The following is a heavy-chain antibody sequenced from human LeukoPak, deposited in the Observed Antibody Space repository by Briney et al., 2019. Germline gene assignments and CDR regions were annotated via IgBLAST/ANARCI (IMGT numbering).Heavy chain of an antibody. CDR1: GYTFTSYY. Sequence: ASVKVSCKASGYTFTSYYMHWVRQAPGQGLEWMGIINPSGGSTSYAQKFQGRVTMTRDMSTSTVYMELSSLRSEDAAVYYCARGTSDDYGDYGFGYWGQGTLVTVSS. V-gene: IGHV1-46*01. CDR3: ARGTSDDYGDYGFGY. J-gene: IGHJ4*02. D-gene: IGHD4-17*01. CDR2: INPSGGST.